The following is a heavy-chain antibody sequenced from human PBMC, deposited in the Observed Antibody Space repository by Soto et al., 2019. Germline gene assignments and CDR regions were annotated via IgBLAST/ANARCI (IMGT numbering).Heavy chain of an antibody. Sequence: QVQLVQSGAEVKKPGSSVKVSCKASGGTFNNYAISWVRQAPGQGLEWMGGIIPIIGTADYAHKFQGRLAIIADESTGTTFMELSRLRSEDTSLYYCSRGGVDVVATSAFDYWGQGTLVTVSS. J-gene: IGHJ4*02. CDR3: SRGGVDVVATSAFDY. D-gene: IGHD5-12*01. CDR1: GGTFNNYA. CDR2: IIPIIGTA. V-gene: IGHV1-69*01.